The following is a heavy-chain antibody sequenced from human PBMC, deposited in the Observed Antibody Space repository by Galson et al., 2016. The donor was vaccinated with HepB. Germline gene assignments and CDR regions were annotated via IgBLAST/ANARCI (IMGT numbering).Heavy chain of an antibody. CDR1: GFTFNSHC. D-gene: IGHD1-26*01. CDR3: ARAGGVANGYALDI. V-gene: IGHV3-7*04. CDR2: IKEDGSQK. Sequence: SLRLSCAVSGFTFNSHCMTWIRQAPGQGLEWVAKIKEDGSQKYYVDSVQGRFTISRDNAKNSLYLQMNSLRAEDTAVCYCARAGGVANGYALDIWGQGTMVSVSS. J-gene: IGHJ3*02.